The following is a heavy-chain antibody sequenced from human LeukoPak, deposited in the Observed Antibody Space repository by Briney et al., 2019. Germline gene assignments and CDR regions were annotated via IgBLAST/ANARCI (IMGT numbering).Heavy chain of an antibody. D-gene: IGHD6-19*01. CDR2: ISATGGTI. CDR3: ARGQIAVAGDAFDI. V-gene: IGHV3-48*04. CDR1: GFTFSSNG. J-gene: IGHJ3*02. Sequence: GGSLRLSCAASGFTFSSNGMNWVRQAPGKGLEWVSYISATGGTIYYADSVKGRFTISRDNAKNSLYLQMNSLRAEDTAVYYCARGQIAVAGDAFDIWGQGTMVTVSS.